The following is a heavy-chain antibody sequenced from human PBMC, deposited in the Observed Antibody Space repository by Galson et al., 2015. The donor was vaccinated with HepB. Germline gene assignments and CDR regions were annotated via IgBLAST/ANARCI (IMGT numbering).Heavy chain of an antibody. V-gene: IGHV3-74*01. Sequence: SLRLSCAASGFTFSSYWMHWVRQAPGKGLVWVSRINSDGSSTSYADSVKGRFTISRDNAKNTLYLQMNSLRAEDTAVYYCASAGRYNWNDGGFDAFDIWGQGTMVTVSS. D-gene: IGHD1-1*01. CDR2: INSDGSST. J-gene: IGHJ3*02. CDR1: GFTFSSYW. CDR3: ASAGRYNWNDGGFDAFDI.